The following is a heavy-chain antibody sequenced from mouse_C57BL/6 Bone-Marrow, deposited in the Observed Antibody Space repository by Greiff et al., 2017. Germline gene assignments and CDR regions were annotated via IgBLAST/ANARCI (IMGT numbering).Heavy chain of an antibody. J-gene: IGHJ1*03. CDR1: GFSLTSYA. CDR2: IWPGGGT. V-gene: IGHV2-9-1*01. Sequence: VQLVESGPGLVAPSQSLSITCTVSGFSLTSYAISWVRQPPGKGLEWLGVIWPGGGTNYNSALKSRLSISKDNSKSPFFLKMNSLHTDDTARSYGAGGYYASGWYFDVWGTGTTVTVSS. CDR3: AGGYYASGWYFDV. D-gene: IGHD1-1*01.